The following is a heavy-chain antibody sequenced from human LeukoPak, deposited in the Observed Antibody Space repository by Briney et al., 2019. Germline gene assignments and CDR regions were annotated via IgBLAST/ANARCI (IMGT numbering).Heavy chain of an antibody. CDR2: IYYSGST. Sequence: SETLSLTCTVSGGSISSYYWSWIRQPPGKGLEWIGYIYYSGSTNYNPSLKSRVTISVDTSKNQFSLKLSSVTAADTAVYYCARGSVRDYSNYWGQGTLVTVSS. V-gene: IGHV4-59*01. J-gene: IGHJ4*02. CDR3: ARGSVRDYSNY. D-gene: IGHD4-11*01. CDR1: GGSISSYY.